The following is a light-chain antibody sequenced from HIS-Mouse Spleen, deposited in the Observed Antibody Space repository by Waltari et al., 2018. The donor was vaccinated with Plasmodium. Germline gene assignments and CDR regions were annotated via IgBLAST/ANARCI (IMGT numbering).Light chain of an antibody. CDR2: EDS. CDR3: YSTDSSGNHRV. J-gene: IGLJ2*01. CDR1: ALPKNY. V-gene: IGLV3-10*01. Sequence: SYDLTQPPSVSVSPGQTARITCSGAALPKNYAVRYQQKAGQAPVRVIYEDSKRPSGIPERFSGSSSGTMATLTISGAQVEDEADYYCYSTDSSGNHRVFGGGTKLTVL.